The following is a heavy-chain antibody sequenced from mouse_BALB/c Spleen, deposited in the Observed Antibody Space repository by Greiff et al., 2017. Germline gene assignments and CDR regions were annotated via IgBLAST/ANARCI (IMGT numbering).Heavy chain of an antibody. CDR1: GYSITSDYA. V-gene: IGHV3-2*02. CDR3: ARDGTKGRAMDY. CDR2: ISYSGST. J-gene: IGHJ4*01. Sequence: VQLQQSGPGLVKPSQSLSLTCTVTGYSITSDYAWNWIRQFPGNKLEWMGYISYSGSTSYNPSLKSRISITRDTSKNQFFLQLNSVTTEDTATYYCARDGTKGRAMDYWGQGTSVTVSS. D-gene: IGHD1-3*01.